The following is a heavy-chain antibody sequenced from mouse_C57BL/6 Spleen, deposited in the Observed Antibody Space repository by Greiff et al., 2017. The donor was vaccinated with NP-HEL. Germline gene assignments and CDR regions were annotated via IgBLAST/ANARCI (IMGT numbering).Heavy chain of an antibody. CDR2: INPNNGGT. CDR1: GYTFTDYN. V-gene: IGHV1-18*01. CDR3: ARRDGNPCAY. Sequence: EVQLQQSGPELVKPGASVKIPCKASGYTFTDYNMDWVKQSHGKSLEWIGDINPNNGGTIYNQKFKGKATLTVDKSSSTAYMELRSLTSEDTAVYYCARRDGNPCAYWGQGTLVTVSA. D-gene: IGHD2-1*01. J-gene: IGHJ3*01.